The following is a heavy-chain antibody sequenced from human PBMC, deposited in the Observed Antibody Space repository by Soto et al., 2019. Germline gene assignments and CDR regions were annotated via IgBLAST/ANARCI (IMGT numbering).Heavy chain of an antibody. CDR3: ARAATADYYGMDV. V-gene: IGHV1-69*13. CDR2: IIPIFGTA. D-gene: IGHD5-18*01. Sequence: SVKVSCKASGGTFSSYAISWVRQAPGQGLEWMGGIIPIFGTANYAQKFQGRVTITADESTSTTYMELSSLRSEDTAVYYCARAATADYYGMDVWGQGTTVTVSS. CDR1: GGTFSSYA. J-gene: IGHJ6*02.